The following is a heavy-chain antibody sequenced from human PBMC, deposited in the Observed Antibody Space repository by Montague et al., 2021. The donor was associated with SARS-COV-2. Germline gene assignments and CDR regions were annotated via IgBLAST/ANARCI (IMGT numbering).Heavy chain of an antibody. Sequence: TLSLTCTVSGGSISSGTNYWSWIRQPPGKGPEWIGRIYYSGPTNYNPSLKSRVTMSVDTFKNQFSLILTSVTAADTAVYYCARDSSTTSGWYYVYYLDYWGLGIHVTVSS. CDR3: ARDSSTTSGWYYVYYLDY. CDR1: GGSISSGTNY. CDR2: IYYSGPT. V-gene: IGHV4-61*02. J-gene: IGHJ4*02. D-gene: IGHD6-19*01.